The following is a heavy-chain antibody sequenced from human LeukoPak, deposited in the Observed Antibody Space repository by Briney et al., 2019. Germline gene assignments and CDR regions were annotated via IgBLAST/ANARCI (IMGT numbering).Heavy chain of an antibody. CDR1: IFTFSSYS. CDR2: ISSNSSYI. CDR3: ARAIVGFDAFDI. V-gene: IGHV3-21*01. D-gene: IGHD2-21*01. J-gene: IGHJ3*02. Sequence: GXLRLSCAAYIFTFSSYSMNWVRQAPGKGLEWVSSISSNSSYIYYADSVKGRFTISRDNAKNSLYLQMNSLRAEDTAVYYCARAIVGFDAFDIWGQGTMVTVSS.